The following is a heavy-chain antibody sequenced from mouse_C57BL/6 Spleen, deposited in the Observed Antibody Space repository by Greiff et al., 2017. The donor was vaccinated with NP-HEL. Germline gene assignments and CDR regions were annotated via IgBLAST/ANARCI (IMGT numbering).Heavy chain of an antibody. CDR3: APRDYSMDY. Sequence: VQLQQSGAELVKPGASVKLSCKASGYTFTSYWMQWVKQRPGQGLEWIGEIDPSDSYTNYNQKFKGKATLTVDTSSSTAYMQLSSLTSEDSAVYYCAPRDYSMDYWGQGTSVTVSS. V-gene: IGHV1-50*01. CDR1: GYTFTSYW. CDR2: IDPSDSYT. J-gene: IGHJ4*01.